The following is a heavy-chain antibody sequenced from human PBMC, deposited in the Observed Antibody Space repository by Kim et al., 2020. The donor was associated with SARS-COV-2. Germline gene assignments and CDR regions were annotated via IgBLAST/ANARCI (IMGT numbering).Heavy chain of an antibody. J-gene: IGHJ3*02. D-gene: IGHD2-15*01. V-gene: IGHV4-4*02. Sequence: SETLSLTCAVSGGSISSSNWWSWVRQPPGKGLEWIGEIYHSGTTNYNPSLKSRVTISLAKSKNQFSLKLRSVTAADTAVYYCARTERYCSGGSCSDAFDIWGQGTMVTVSS. CDR3: ARTERYCSGGSCSDAFDI. CDR2: IYHSGTT. CDR1: GGSISSSNW.